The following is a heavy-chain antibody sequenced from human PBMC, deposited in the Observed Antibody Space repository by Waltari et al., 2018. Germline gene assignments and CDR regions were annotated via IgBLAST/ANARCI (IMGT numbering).Heavy chain of an antibody. J-gene: IGHJ5*02. D-gene: IGHD2-21*01. CDR2: ISGSGGST. CDR3: AKYVGRGVVIAPTGWFDP. V-gene: IGHV3-23*01. CDR1: GFTFSSYA. Sequence: EVQLLESGGGLVQPGGSLRLSCAASGFTFSSYAMSWVRQAPGQGLERVSAISGSGGSTYYADSVKGRFTISRDNSKNTLYLQMNSLRAEDTAVYYCAKYVGRGVVIAPTGWFDPWGQGTLVTVSS.